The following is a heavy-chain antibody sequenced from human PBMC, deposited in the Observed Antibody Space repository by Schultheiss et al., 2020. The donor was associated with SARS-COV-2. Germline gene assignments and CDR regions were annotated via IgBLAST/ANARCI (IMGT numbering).Heavy chain of an antibody. CDR2: IYYLGNT. CDR3: ARDRYDFWSGYVSYWYFDL. D-gene: IGHD3-3*01. J-gene: IGHJ2*01. CDR1: DDSIASGVYS. V-gene: IGHV4-30-2*01. Sequence: TCAVSDDSIASGVYSWTWIRQPPGKGLEWIGYIYYLGNTFYQSSLTSRATISLDKSKNQFSLTLRSVTAADTAVYYCARDRYDFWSGYVSYWYFDLWGRGTLVTVSS.